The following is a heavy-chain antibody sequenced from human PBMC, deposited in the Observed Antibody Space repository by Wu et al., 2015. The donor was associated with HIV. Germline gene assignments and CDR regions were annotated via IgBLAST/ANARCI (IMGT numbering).Heavy chain of an antibody. J-gene: IGHJ4*02. Sequence: QVQLVQSGADGEKPGDSVKVSCKIFGYNLNLFGINWVRQAPGQGPEWVAWISPLNGKTNYAKKIQGRVAVTIDTPTDTVYMELRSLRSDDTAVYYCARDFVGRATVVTPGIFDYWGEGTLVTVSS. CDR2: ISPLNGKT. V-gene: IGHV1-18*01. D-gene: IGHD4-23*01. CDR1: GYNLNLFG. CDR3: ARDFVGRATVVTPGIFDY.